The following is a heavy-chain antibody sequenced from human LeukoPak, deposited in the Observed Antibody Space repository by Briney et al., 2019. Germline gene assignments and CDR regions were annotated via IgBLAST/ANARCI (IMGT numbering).Heavy chain of an antibody. CDR2: IYYSGST. CDR3: ARAYDSTRYFDC. V-gene: IGHV4-31*03. J-gene: IGHJ4*02. Sequence: SQTLSLTCTVSGGSISSCVYYWRWMPQPPGKGLVWIGYIYYSGSTYYNPSLKSRVTISVDTSKNQFSLTLSSVTAADTAVYYCARAYDSTRYFDCWGQGTLVTVS. D-gene: IGHD1-1*01. CDR1: GGSISSCVYY.